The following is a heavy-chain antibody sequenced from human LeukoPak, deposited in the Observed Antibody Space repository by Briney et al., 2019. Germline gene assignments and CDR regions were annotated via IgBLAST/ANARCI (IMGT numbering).Heavy chain of an antibody. J-gene: IGHJ4*02. CDR3: ARVCGRNTVTVTYYFDY. CDR1: GGSLSGYY. V-gene: IGHV4-34*09. Sequence: SETLSLTCAVYGGSLSGYYWSWIRQPPGKGLEWIGEINHSGSTNYNPSLKSRVTISVDTSKNQFSLKLSSVTAADTAVYYCARVCGRNTVTVTYYFDYWGQGTLVTVSS. CDR2: INHSGST. D-gene: IGHD4-17*01.